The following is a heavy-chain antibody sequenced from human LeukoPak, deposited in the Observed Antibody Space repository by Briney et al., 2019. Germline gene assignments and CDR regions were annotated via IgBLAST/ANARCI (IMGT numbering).Heavy chain of an antibody. V-gene: IGHV1-2*02. CDR1: GYTFTSNY. CDR2: INPKSGGT. J-gene: IGHJ5*01. Sequence: ASVKVSCKAFGYTFTSNYMHWVRQAPGQGLEWMGCINPKSGGTNYAQTFQGKVTMTRDTSISTVYMQLSRLRSDDTAVYYCARGGGGFDIVLVPAAMGLDSWGQGTLVIVSS. CDR3: ARGGGGFDIVLVPAAMGLDS. D-gene: IGHD2-2*01.